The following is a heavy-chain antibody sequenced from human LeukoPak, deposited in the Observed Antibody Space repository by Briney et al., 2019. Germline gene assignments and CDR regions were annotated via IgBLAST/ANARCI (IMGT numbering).Heavy chain of an antibody. Sequence: GRSLRLSCAASGFTFSSYAMHWVRQAPGKGLEWVAVISYDGSNKYYADSVKGRFTISRDNAKNSLYLQMNSLRAEDTAVYYCARERSDSGYGERFDYWGQGALVTVSS. V-gene: IGHV3-30*04. CDR3: ARERSDSGYGERFDY. CDR1: GFTFSSYA. CDR2: ISYDGSNK. J-gene: IGHJ4*02. D-gene: IGHD5-12*01.